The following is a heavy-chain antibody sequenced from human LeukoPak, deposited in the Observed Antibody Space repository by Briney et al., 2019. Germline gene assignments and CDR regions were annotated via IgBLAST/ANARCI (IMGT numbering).Heavy chain of an antibody. CDR1: GGSFSGYY. V-gene: IGHV4-34*01. CDR3: ASIPYDILTGYYKLDWFDP. Sequence: SETLSLTCAVYGGSFSGYYWSWIRQPPGKGLNWIGEINHSGSTNYNPSLKSRVTISVDTSKNQFSLKLSSVTAADTAVYYCASIPYDILTGYYKLDWFDPWGQGTLVTVSS. J-gene: IGHJ5*02. CDR2: INHSGST. D-gene: IGHD3-9*01.